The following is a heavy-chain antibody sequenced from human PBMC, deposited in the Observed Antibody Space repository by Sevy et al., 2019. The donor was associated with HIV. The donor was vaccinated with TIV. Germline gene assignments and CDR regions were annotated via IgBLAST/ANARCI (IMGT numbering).Heavy chain of an antibody. CDR1: GYSFTSYW. CDR2: IYPGDSDT. J-gene: IGHJ6*03. V-gene: IGHV5-51*01. CDR3: ARRNIQQPNPLYYYYYMDV. Sequence: GESLKISCKGSGYSFTSYWIGWVRQVPGKGLEWMGIIYPGDSDTRYSPSFQGQVTISADKSISTAYLQWSSLKASDTAMYYCARRNIQQPNPLYYYYYMDVWGKGTTVTVSS. D-gene: IGHD6-13*01.